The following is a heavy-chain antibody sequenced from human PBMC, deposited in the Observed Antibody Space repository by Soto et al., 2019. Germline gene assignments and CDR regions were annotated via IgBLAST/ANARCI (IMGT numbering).Heavy chain of an antibody. CDR1: GYSFTTYG. CDR3: AREGGYNYGPLYPFDY. V-gene: IGHV7-4-1*02. J-gene: IGHJ4*01. CDR2: FNTYTGNP. Sequence: ASVKVSCKASGYSFTTYGMNWVPQAPGQGLEWMGWFNTYTGNPTYAQGFTGRFVFSMDTSASTAYLQISSLKAEDMAMYYCAREGGYNYGPLYPFDYWGQGTLVTVSS. D-gene: IGHD5-18*01.